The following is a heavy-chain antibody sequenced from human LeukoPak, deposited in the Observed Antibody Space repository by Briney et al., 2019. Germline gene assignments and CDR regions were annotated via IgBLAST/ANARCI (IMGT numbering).Heavy chain of an antibody. Sequence: PGGSLRLSCAASGFTFSDHYMDWVRQAPGKGLEWVGRTRNKANSYTTEYAASVKGRFTISRDDSKNSLYLQMNSLKTEDTAVYYCTRALRYWNPWGQGTLVTVSS. CDR2: TRNKANSYTT. J-gene: IGHJ5*02. CDR1: GFTFSDHY. CDR3: TRALRYWNP. V-gene: IGHV3-72*01. D-gene: IGHD3-9*01.